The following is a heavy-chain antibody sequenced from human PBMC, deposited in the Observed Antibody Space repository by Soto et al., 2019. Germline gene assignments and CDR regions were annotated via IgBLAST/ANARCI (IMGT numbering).Heavy chain of an antibody. CDR1: GFTFSNYG. Sequence: PGGSLRLSCPASGFTFSNYGMSWVRQAPGKGLEWVSVISGSGGSTYYADSVKGRFTISRDNSKNTLYLQMNSLRVEDTAVYYCAKANTXFGVVIEDYPYFYGMDVWGQGTTVTVSS. CDR3: AKANTXFGVVIEDYPYFYGMDV. V-gene: IGHV3-23*01. D-gene: IGHD3-3*01. J-gene: IGHJ6*02. CDR2: ISGSGGST.